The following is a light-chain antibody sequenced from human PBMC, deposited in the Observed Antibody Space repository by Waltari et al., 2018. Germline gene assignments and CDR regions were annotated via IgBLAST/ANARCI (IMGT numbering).Light chain of an antibody. CDR3: QVWHAAIDPGV. CDR2: YDR. CDR1: NIGSYS. V-gene: IGLV3-21*04. Sequence: SYVLTQPPSVSVAPGETARITCGGDNIGSYSVHWYQQKPGQAPVLGIFYDRDRPSGIPERFSGSNSGNTATLTITRVEAGDEANYYCQVWHAAIDPGVFGTGTEVSVL. J-gene: IGLJ1*01.